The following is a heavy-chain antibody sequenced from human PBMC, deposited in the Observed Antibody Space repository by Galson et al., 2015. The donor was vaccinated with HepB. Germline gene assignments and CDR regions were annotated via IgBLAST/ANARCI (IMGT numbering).Heavy chain of an antibody. V-gene: IGHV3-73*01. CDR1: GFTFSGSA. Sequence: SLRLSCAASGFTFSGSAMHWVRQASGKGLEWVGRIRSKANSYATAYAASVKGRFTISRDDSKNTAYLQMNSLKTEDTAVYYCTRLNRREWDYFDYWGQGTLVTV. D-gene: IGHD5-24*01. CDR2: IRSKANSYAT. CDR3: TRLNRREWDYFDY. J-gene: IGHJ4*02.